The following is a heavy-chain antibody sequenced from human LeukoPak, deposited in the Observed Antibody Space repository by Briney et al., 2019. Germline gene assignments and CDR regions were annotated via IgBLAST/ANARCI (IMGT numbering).Heavy chain of an antibody. V-gene: IGHV3-30*04. J-gene: IGHJ5*02. Sequence: GGSLRLSCAATGFTFSSYTMHWVRQAPGKGLEWVAVISFDGSNKYFADSVKGRFTIPRDNSKNTLYLQMNSLRAEDTAVYCCARSGSETQNWFDPWGQGTLVTVSS. CDR2: ISFDGSNK. CDR1: GFTFSSYT. CDR3: ARSGSETQNWFDP. D-gene: IGHD6-25*01.